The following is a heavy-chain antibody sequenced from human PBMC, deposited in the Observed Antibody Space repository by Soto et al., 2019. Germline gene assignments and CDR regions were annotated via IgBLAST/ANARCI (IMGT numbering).Heavy chain of an antibody. V-gene: IGHV1-69*13. J-gene: IGHJ6*02. CDR3: ARSQGSSTSLEIYYYYYYGMDV. CDR1: GGTFSSYA. D-gene: IGHD2-2*01. Sequence: GASVKVSCKASGGTFSSYAISWVRQAPGQGLEWIGGIIPISDTTNYAQKFQGRVTITADESTSTAYMELSRLRSEDTAVYYCARSQGSSTSLEIYYYYYYGMDVWGQGTTVTVSS. CDR2: IIPISDTT.